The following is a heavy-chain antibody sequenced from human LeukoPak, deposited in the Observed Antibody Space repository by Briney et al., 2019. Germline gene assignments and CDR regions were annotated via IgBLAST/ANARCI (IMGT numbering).Heavy chain of an antibody. CDR2: INHSGST. J-gene: IGHJ6*02. V-gene: IGHV4-34*01. Sequence: SETLSPTCAVYGGSFSGYYWSWISQPPGKGLEWIEQINHSGSTNYNPSLKSRVTISVDTSKNQFSLKLSSVTAADTAVYYCARGPRMTRTYYYYYGMDVWGQGTTVTVSS. CDR3: ARGPRMTRTYYYYYGMDV. CDR1: GGSFSGYY. D-gene: IGHD2-15*01.